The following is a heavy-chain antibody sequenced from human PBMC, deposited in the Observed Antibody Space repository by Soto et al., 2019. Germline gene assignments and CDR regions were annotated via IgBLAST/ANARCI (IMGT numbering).Heavy chain of an antibody. CDR2: ISASNGYT. CDR3: ARHREYGETYYFDY. Sequence: QVQLVQSGAEVKKPGASVKVSCQASGYTFTSYGITWVRQAPGQGLEWMGWISASNGYTNYVQKLQGRVTMTTDTSTSTAYMELRSLRSDDTAVYYCARHREYGETYYFDYWGQGTLVTVSS. CDR1: GYTFTSYG. D-gene: IGHD4-17*01. V-gene: IGHV1-18*01. J-gene: IGHJ4*02.